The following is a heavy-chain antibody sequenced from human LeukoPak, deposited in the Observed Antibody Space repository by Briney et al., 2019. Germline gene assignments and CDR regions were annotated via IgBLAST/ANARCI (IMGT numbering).Heavy chain of an antibody. CDR3: ARDRQLADYYYMDV. Sequence: SETLSLTCTVSGGSISSYYWSWIRQPAGKGLEWSGRIYTSGSTNYNPSLKSRVTISVDKSKNQFSLKLSSVTAADTAVYYCARDRQLADYYYMDVWGKGTTVTVSS. V-gene: IGHV4-4*07. CDR2: IYTSGST. D-gene: IGHD6-6*01. J-gene: IGHJ6*03. CDR1: GGSISSYY.